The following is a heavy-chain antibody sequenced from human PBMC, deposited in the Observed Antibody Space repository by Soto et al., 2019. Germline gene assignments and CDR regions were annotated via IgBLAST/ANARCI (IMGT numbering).Heavy chain of an antibody. CDR2: ISGSGGST. CDR1: GFTFSSYA. CDR3: AKGPSTLVNPGDAYDM. D-gene: IGHD1-26*01. J-gene: IGHJ3*02. Sequence: EVQLLESGGGLVQPGGSLRLSCAASGFTFSSYAMSWVRQAPGKGLEWVSAISGSGGSTYYADSEKGRFTITRDNSKNSLYLQMKSLRPADTTVYYCAKGPSTLVNPGDAYDMWGQGKMVNLPS. V-gene: IGHV3-23*01.